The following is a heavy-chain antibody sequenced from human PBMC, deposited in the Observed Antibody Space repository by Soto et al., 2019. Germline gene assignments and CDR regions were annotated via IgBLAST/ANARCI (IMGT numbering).Heavy chain of an antibody. CDR1: GYTFTSYG. CDR3: ARDLFCSGGSCYSNWFDP. Sequence: GASVKVSCKASGYTFTSYGISWVRQAPGQGLEWMGWISAYNGNTNYAQKLQGRVTMATDTSTSTAYMELRSLRSDDTAVYYCARDLFCSGGSCYSNWFDPWGQGTLVTVSS. CDR2: ISAYNGNT. J-gene: IGHJ5*02. D-gene: IGHD2-15*01. V-gene: IGHV1-18*04.